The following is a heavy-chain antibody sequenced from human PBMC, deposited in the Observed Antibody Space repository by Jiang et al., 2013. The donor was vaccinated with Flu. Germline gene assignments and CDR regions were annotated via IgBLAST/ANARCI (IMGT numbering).Heavy chain of an antibody. Sequence: TLSLTCTVSGDSISSGSYYCAWIRQPPGKGLEWIGSMYYSGTTYYNPSLKSRVTISVDTSKNQFSLRLSSVTAADTAVYYCAMITLTTGAGWFDPWGQGTLVTVSS. J-gene: IGHJ5*02. CDR3: AMITLTTGAGWFDP. V-gene: IGHV4-39*07. CDR2: MYYSGTT. D-gene: IGHD4-11*01. CDR1: GDSISSGSYY.